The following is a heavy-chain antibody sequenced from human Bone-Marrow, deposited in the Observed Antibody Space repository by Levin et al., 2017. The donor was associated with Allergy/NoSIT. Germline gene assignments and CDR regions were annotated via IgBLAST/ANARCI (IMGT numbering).Heavy chain of an antibody. CDR1: GFTFSSYS. J-gene: IGHJ6*02. V-gene: IGHV3-48*02. D-gene: IGHD5-18*01. CDR2: ISSSSSTI. CDR3: ARSPDTAMVIWPYYDYGMDV. Sequence: PGGSLRLSCAASGFTFSSYSMNWVRQAPGKGLEWVSYISSSSSTIYYADSVKGRFTISRDNAKNSLYLQMNSLRDEDTAVYYCARSPDTAMVIWPYYDYGMDVWGQGTTVTVSS.